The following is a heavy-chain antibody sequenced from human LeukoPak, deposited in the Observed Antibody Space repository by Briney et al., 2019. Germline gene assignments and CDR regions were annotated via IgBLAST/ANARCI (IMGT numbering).Heavy chain of an antibody. J-gene: IGHJ3*02. CDR2: IYSGGST. CDR1: GFPVSSNY. CDR3: ARGGSYLSAFDI. Sequence: GSLRLSFAASGFPVSSNYMSWVRPAPGKGLEWVSIIYSGGSTFYAASVKGRFTISRDNSKNTLYLQMNSLRAEDTAVYYCARGGSYLSAFDIWGQGTMVTVSS. D-gene: IGHD1-26*01. V-gene: IGHV3-53*01.